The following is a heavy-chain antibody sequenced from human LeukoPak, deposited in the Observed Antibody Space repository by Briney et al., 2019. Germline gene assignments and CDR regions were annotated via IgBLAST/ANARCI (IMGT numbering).Heavy chain of an antibody. D-gene: IGHD6-19*01. Sequence: GGSLRLSCAASGFTFSGYWMHWVRQAPGKGLVWVSRINMDGSSTSYVDSVKGRFTISRDNSKNTLYLQMNSLRAEDTAVYYCARGSRIRQWLVSPRDHYFDYWGQGTLVTVSS. CDR3: ARGSRIRQWLVSPRDHYFDY. J-gene: IGHJ4*02. V-gene: IGHV3-74*01. CDR1: GFTFSGYW. CDR2: INMDGSST.